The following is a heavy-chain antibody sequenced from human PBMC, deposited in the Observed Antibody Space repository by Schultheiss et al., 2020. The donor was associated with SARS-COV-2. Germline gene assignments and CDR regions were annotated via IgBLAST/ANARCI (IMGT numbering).Heavy chain of an antibody. J-gene: IGHJ4*02. CDR3: ARFDFWSGLVY. Sequence: SETLSLTCAVYGGSFSGYYWSWIRQPPGKGLEWIGEINHSGRTNYNPSLKSRVTISVDTSKNQFSLKLSSVTAADTAVYYCARFDFWSGLVYWGQGTLVTVSS. CDR1: GGSFSGYY. V-gene: IGHV4-34*01. D-gene: IGHD3-3*01. CDR2: INHSGRT.